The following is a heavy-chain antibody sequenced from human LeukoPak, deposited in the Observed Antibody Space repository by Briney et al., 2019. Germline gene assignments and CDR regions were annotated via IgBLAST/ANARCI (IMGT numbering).Heavy chain of an antibody. J-gene: IGHJ4*02. D-gene: IGHD1-26*01. V-gene: IGHV1-2*02. Sequence: ASVKVSCKASGYTFTGYYMHWVRQAPGQGLEWMGWINPNSGGTNYAQKFQGRVTMTRDTSISTAYMELSRLRSDDTAVYYCARDLNQQAGGYPDDYWGQGTLVTVSS. CDR1: GYTFTGYY. CDR2: INPNSGGT. CDR3: ARDLNQQAGGYPDDY.